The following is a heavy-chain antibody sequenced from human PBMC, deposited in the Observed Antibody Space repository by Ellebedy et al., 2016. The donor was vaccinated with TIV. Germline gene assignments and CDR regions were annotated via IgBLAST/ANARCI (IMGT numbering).Heavy chain of an antibody. CDR2: INGRGDST. J-gene: IGHJ4*02. Sequence: GESLKISCGASGMTFADYTMHWVRQAPGKGLQWVSSINGRGDSTYYTDSVKGRFTISRDNSKNTLYLQMNSLRAGDTAIYYCARLRYFGSGSYSDYWGQGTLVTVSS. V-gene: IGHV3-23*01. D-gene: IGHD3-10*01. CDR3: ARLRYFGSGSYSDY. CDR1: GMTFADYT.